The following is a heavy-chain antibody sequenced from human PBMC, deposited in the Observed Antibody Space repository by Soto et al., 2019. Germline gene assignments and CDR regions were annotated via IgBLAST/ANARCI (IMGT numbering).Heavy chain of an antibody. D-gene: IGHD6-19*01. Sequence: GGSLRLSGAASGFTFSSYSMNWVRQAPGNGLEWVSSISSSSSYRYYADSVKGRFTISRDNAKNSLYLQSNSVRAEDTAVYYCASDRGSGWSPCFDYWAQGTLVTVSS. CDR1: GFTFSSYS. CDR2: ISSSSSYR. CDR3: ASDRGSGWSPCFDY. V-gene: IGHV3-21*01. J-gene: IGHJ4*02.